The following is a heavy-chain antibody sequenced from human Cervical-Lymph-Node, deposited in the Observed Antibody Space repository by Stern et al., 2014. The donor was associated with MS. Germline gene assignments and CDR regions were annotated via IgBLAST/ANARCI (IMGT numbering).Heavy chain of an antibody. Sequence: EVQLVESGAEVKKPGESLKISCKGSGYSFTSYWIGWVRQMPGKGLAWMGIIYPGDSDTRYSPSFQGQVTISADKSISTAYLQWSSLKASDTAMYYCARHFREQWLPPDGNWFDPWGQGTLVTVSS. D-gene: IGHD6-19*01. CDR2: IYPGDSDT. CDR1: GYSFTSYW. J-gene: IGHJ5*02. V-gene: IGHV5-51*01. CDR3: ARHFREQWLPPDGNWFDP.